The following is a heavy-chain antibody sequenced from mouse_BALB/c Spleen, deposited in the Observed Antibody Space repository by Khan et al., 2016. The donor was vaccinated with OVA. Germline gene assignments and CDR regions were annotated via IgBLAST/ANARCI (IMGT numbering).Heavy chain of an antibody. CDR2: ISSGDTT. J-gene: IGHJ3*01. Sequence: EVELVESGGGLVKPGGSLKLSCAASGFTFSNYGVSWVRQTPEKRLAWVASISSGDTTYYPDSVQGRFTISRDNARNILYLQMSSLRSEDTAMYYWARDYWFAYWGQGTLVTVSA. CDR3: ARDYWFAY. V-gene: IGHV5-6-5*01. CDR1: GFTFSNYG.